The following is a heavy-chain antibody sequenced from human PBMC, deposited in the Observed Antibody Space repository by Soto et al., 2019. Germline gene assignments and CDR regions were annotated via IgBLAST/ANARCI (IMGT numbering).Heavy chain of an antibody. Sequence: SETLSLTCAVYGGSFSGYYWSWFRQPPGKGLEWIGEINHSGSTNYNPSLKSRVTISVDTSKNQFSLKLSSVTAADTAVYYCARGRRWELLDNWFDPWGQGTLVTV. J-gene: IGHJ5*02. V-gene: IGHV4-34*01. CDR3: ARGRRWELLDNWFDP. D-gene: IGHD1-26*01. CDR1: GGSFSGYY. CDR2: INHSGST.